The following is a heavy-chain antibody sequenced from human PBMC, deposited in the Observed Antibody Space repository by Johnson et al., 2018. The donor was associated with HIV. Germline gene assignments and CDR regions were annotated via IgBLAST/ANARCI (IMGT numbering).Heavy chain of an antibody. Sequence: QMLLVESGGGVVQPGRSLRLSCAAPGFTFSSYAMHWVRQAPGKGLEWVAVISYDGSNKYYADSVKGRFTLSRDNSKTTVYLQMNSLRAEDTAVDYCARDTRNRPYSSSWLVDAFDIGGQGTMVTVSA. CDR1: GFTFSSYA. CDR2: ISYDGSNK. D-gene: IGHD6-13*01. CDR3: ARDTRNRPYSSSWLVDAFDI. J-gene: IGHJ3*02. V-gene: IGHV3-30-3*01.